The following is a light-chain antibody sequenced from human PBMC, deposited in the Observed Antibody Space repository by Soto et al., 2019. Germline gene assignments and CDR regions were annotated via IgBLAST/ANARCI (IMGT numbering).Light chain of an antibody. Sequence: EKVMTQSPATLSVSPGERATLSCRASQSVRSNLAWYQKKPGQAPRLLIYDASTRATGIPARFSGSGSGTEFTLIISNLQSEDFAFYYCQQYNDWPHTFGGGTKVEIK. CDR1: QSVRSN. CDR2: DAS. J-gene: IGKJ4*01. CDR3: QQYNDWPHT. V-gene: IGKV3-15*01.